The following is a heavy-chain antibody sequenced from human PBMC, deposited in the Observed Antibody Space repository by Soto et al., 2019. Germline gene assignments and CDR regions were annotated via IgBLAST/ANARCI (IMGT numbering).Heavy chain of an antibody. CDR1: GGSFSGYY. D-gene: IGHD4-4*01. J-gene: IGHJ5*02. V-gene: IGHV4-34*01. CDR3: ARRTVDNWFDP. Sequence: PSETLSLTCAVYGGSFSGYYWSWIRQPPGKGLEWIGEINHSGSTNYNPSLKSRVTISVDTSKNQFSLKLSSVTAADTAVYYCARRTVDNWFDPWGRGTLVTVSS. CDR2: INHSGST.